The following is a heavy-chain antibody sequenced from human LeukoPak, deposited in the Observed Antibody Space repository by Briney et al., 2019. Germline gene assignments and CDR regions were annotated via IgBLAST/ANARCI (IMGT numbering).Heavy chain of an antibody. V-gene: IGHV4-59*01. CDR2: IYYSGST. J-gene: IGHJ3*02. CDR3: ARVWFIAVAGTGAFDI. D-gene: IGHD6-19*01. CDR1: GGSISSYY. Sequence: PSETLSLTCTVSGGSISSYYWSWIRQPPGKGLEGIGYIYYSGSTNYNPSLKSRVTISVDTSKNQFSLKLSSVTAADTAVYYCARVWFIAVAGTGAFDIWGQGTMVTVSS.